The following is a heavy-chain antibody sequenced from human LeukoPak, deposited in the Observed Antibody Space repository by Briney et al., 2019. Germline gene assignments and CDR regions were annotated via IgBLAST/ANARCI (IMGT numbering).Heavy chain of an antibody. CDR1: GYTLTELS. J-gene: IGHJ5*02. CDR2: FDPEDGET. Sequence: ASVKVSCKVSGYTLTELSMHWVRQAPGKGLEWMGGFDPEDGETIYAQKFQGRVTMTEDTSTDTAYMELSSLRSEDTAVYYCATQAVVNPGFDPWGQGTLVAVSS. V-gene: IGHV1-24*01. CDR3: ATQAVVNPGFDP. D-gene: IGHD4-23*01.